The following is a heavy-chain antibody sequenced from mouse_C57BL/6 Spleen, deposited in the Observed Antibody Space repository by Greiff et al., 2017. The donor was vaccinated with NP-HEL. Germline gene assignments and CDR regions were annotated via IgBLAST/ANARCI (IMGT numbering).Heavy chain of an antibody. CDR3: ARSAITTVVAMYYFGY. Sequence: VQLQQPGAELVRPGSSVKLSCKASGYTFTSYWLHWVKQRPIHGLEWIGNIDPSDSETHYNQKFKDKATLTVDKSSSTAYMQLSSLTSEDSAVYYCARSAITTVVAMYYFGYGGQGATLTVSS. J-gene: IGHJ2*01. D-gene: IGHD1-1*01. V-gene: IGHV1-52*01. CDR1: GYTFTSYW. CDR2: IDPSDSET.